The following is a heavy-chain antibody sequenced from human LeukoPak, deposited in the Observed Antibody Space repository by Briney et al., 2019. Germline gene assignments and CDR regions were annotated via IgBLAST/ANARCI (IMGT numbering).Heavy chain of an antibody. V-gene: IGHV3-21*01. CDR1: GFTFNSYS. Sequence: PGGSLRLYCAASGFTFNSYSMNWVRQAPGKGLEWVSSISSSSSYIYYADSMKGRFTISRDNAKNSLYLQMNSLRAEDTAVYYCARSWPSEGYLDYWGQGTLVTVSS. D-gene: IGHD5-12*01. J-gene: IGHJ4*02. CDR3: ARSWPSEGYLDY. CDR2: ISSSSSYI.